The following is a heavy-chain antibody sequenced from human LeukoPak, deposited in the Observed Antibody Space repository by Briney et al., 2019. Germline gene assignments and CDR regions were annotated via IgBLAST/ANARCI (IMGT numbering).Heavy chain of an antibody. CDR2: ISYDGSNK. D-gene: IGHD3-10*01. J-gene: IGHJ4*02. CDR1: GFTFSSYG. V-gene: IGHV3-30*18. Sequence: PGGSLRLSCAASGFTFSSYGMHWVRQAPGKGLEWVAVISYDGSNKYYADSVKGRFTISRDNSKNTLYLQMNSLRAEDTAVYYCAKDLLVLLWFGELCPFDYWGQGTLVTVSS. CDR3: AKDLLVLLWFGELCPFDY.